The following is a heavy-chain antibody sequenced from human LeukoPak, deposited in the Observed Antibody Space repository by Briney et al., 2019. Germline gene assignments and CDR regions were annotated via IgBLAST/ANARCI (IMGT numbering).Heavy chain of an antibody. CDR1: GVSISSYY. D-gene: IGHD2-15*01. Sequence: PSETLSLTCTVSGVSISSYYWSWIRQPAGKGLEWIGRINTSGSTNYNPSLKSRVTMSVDTCKNQFSPTMSSVTASDTAVYYCARDLCSGASCYSWAFDIRGQGTMVTVFS. CDR3: ARDLCSGASCYSWAFDI. V-gene: IGHV4-4*07. CDR2: INTSGST. J-gene: IGHJ3*02.